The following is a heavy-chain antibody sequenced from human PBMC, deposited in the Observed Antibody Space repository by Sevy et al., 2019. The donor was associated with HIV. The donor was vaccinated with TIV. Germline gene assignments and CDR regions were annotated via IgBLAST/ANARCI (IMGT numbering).Heavy chain of an antibody. Sequence: GRSLRLSCAASGFTFGSYGMHWVRQAPGKGLEWAAYISYDRSDKNYADSVKGRFTISRDNSKNTVFLQLNSLRPEDTAVYYCARVFSSCYFDYWGQGTLVTVSS. V-gene: IGHV3-30*06. J-gene: IGHJ4*02. CDR3: ARVFSSCYFDY. CDR1: GFTFGSYG. CDR2: ISYDRSDK.